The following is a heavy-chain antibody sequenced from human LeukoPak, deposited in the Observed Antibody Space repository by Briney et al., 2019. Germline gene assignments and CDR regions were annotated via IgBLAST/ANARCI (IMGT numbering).Heavy chain of an antibody. CDR2: ISSSSSYI. J-gene: IGHJ4*02. CDR3: TRVLYSSGWYGDHY. Sequence: GGSLRLSCAASGFTFSSYSMNWVHQAPGKGLEWVSSISSSSSYIYYADSVKGRFTISRDNAKNSLYLQMNSLRAEDTAVYYCTRVLYSSGWYGDHYWGQGTLVTVSS. V-gene: IGHV3-21*01. CDR1: GFTFSSYS. D-gene: IGHD6-19*01.